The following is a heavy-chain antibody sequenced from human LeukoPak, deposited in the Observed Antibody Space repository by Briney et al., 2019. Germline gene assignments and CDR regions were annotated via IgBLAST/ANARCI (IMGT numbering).Heavy chain of an antibody. CDR1: GYTFSSYT. J-gene: IGHJ4*02. V-gene: IGHV1-3*01. D-gene: IGHD3-3*01. CDR2: INAGNGKS. CDR3: ARDAARIAVFGVAYYFDY. Sequence: ASVNVSCKASGYTFSSYTIHWVRQAPGQRPEWMGWINAGNGKSRFSQKFQGRVIITRDTSASTAYMELSSLRSEDTAVYFCARDAARIAVFGVAYYFDYWGQGTLVTVSS.